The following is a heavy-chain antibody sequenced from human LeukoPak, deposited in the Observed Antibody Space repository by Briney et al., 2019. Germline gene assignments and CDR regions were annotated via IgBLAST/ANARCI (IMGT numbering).Heavy chain of an antibody. CDR2: ISSGGSYI. CDR3: ALKANWFDS. V-gene: IGHV3-21*01. Sequence: PGGSLRLSCAASGFTFSSYSMNWVRQAPGKGLGWVSTISSGGSYIYYADSVKGRFTISRDNARSSVFLQMNSLRVEDTAVYYCALKANWFDSWGQGTLVTVSS. CDR1: GFTFSSYS. J-gene: IGHJ5*01.